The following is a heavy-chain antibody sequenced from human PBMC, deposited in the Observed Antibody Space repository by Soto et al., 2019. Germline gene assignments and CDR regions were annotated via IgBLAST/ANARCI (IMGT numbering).Heavy chain of an antibody. CDR2: IYSGGST. J-gene: IGHJ4*02. V-gene: IGHV3-53*01. Sequence: GGSLRLSCAASGFTVSSNYMSWVRQAPGKGLEWVSVIYSGGSTYYADSVKGQFTISRDNDKNSLYLQMNSLRAEDTAVYYCARSDVSSWFDFDSWGQGTLVTVSS. D-gene: IGHD6-13*01. CDR1: GFTVSSNY. CDR3: ARSDVSSWFDFDS.